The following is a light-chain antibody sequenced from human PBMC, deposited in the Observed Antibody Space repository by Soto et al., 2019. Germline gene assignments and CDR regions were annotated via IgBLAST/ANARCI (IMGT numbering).Light chain of an antibody. Sequence: DIHMTQSPSTLSASVGDRVTITCRARQRISICLAWYQQKPGKAPNLLIYKTSSLETGVPSRFSGSGSGTEFTLTISSLQADDFATYYCQHWYDYAWTFGQGTKVEVK. CDR2: KTS. CDR1: QRISIC. J-gene: IGKJ1*01. V-gene: IGKV1-5*03. CDR3: QHWYDYAWT.